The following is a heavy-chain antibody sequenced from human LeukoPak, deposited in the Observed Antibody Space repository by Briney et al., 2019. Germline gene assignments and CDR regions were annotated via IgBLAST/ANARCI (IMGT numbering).Heavy chain of an antibody. V-gene: IGHV1-8*03. CDR3: ARAHHYRSRPSLARNYYYMDV. CDR2: MNPNSGNT. D-gene: IGHD3-16*01. J-gene: IGHJ6*03. Sequence: ASVKVSCKASGYTFTSYDINWVRQATGQGLEWMGWMNPNSGNTGYAQKFQGRVTITRNTSISTAYMELSSLRSEDTAVYYCARAHHYRSRPSLARNYYYMDVWGKGTTVTVSS. CDR1: GYTFTSYD.